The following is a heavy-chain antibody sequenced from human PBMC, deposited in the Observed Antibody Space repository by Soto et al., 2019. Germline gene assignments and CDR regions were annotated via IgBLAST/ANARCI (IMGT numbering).Heavy chain of an antibody. Sequence: SETLSLTCTVSGGSISSGHYYWSWIRQPPGKGLEWIGYIYYSGTTYYNPSLKSRVYISVDTSKNQFSLKLSSVTAADTAVYYCARAHYESSGFFPGAFDIWGQGTMVTVSS. CDR3: ARAHYESSGFFPGAFDI. CDR1: GGSISSGHYY. V-gene: IGHV4-30-4*01. J-gene: IGHJ3*02. D-gene: IGHD3-22*01. CDR2: IYYSGTT.